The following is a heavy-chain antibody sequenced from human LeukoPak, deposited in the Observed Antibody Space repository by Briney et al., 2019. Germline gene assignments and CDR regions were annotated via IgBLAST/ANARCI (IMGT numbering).Heavy chain of an antibody. J-gene: IGHJ4*02. CDR3: ARDLDSRFDS. Sequence: GESLKIPCKGSGFSFTSNWIGWVRQMPGKGLEWMGIIYPADSDTRYSPSFQGQVTISADTSINTAYLQWTSLKASDTAMYYCARDLDSRFDSWGQGTLVTVSS. CDR1: GFSFTSNW. CDR2: IYPADSDT. V-gene: IGHV5-51*01. D-gene: IGHD3-22*01.